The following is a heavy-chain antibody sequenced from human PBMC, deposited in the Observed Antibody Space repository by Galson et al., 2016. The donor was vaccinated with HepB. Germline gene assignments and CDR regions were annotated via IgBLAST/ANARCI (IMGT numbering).Heavy chain of an antibody. CDR3: ARRISRYCSGPTCYSPDAFDI. J-gene: IGHJ3*02. D-gene: IGHD2-15*01. CDR1: GYSFTNHH. V-gene: IGHV5-10-1*01. Sequence: QSGAEVKKPGESLKISCQGSGYSFTNHHMTCVRQMPGKRLERMGQIDPSDSYTHYSQSFKGHVTVSTDKSVSTAYLQWSSLKASDTAIYYCARRISRYCSGPTCYSPDAFDIWGQGTMVTVSS. CDR2: IDPSDSYT.